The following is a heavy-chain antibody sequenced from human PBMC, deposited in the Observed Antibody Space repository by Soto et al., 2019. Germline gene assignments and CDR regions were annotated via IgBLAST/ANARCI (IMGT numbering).Heavy chain of an antibody. CDR1: GYTFINFD. CDR3: ARMASAGTLNWFDP. V-gene: IGHV1-8*02. CDR2: MNPGSGQT. D-gene: IGHD6-13*01. J-gene: IGHJ5*02. Sequence: QVQLVQSGDEVKEPGASVRVSCEASGYTFINFDISWVRQAAGQGLEWLGWMNPGSGQTGYASKFQGRDAMTRDASTGTSHLELSSLTSDDTAVYYCARMASAGTLNWFDPWGQGTLVTVSS.